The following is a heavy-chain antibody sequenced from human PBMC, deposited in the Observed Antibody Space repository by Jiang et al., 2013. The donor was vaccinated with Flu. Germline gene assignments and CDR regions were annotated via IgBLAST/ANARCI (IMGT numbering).Heavy chain of an antibody. D-gene: IGHD3-22*01. V-gene: IGHV4-39*01. CDR2: IYYSGST. CDR3: ARGRYNYYDSSGYNYFDY. Sequence: LLKPSETLSLTCTVSGGSISSSSYYWGWIRQPPGKGLEWIGSIYYSGSTYYNPSLKSRVTISVDTSKNQFSLKLSSVTAADTAVYYCARGRYNYYDSSGYNYFDYWGQGTLVTVSS. CDR1: GGSISSSSYY. J-gene: IGHJ4*02.